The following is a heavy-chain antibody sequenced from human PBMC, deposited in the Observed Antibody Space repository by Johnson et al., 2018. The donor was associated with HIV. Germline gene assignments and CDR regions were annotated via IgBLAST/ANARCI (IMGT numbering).Heavy chain of an antibody. CDR3: ARGLRSGIVVVYDAFDI. V-gene: IGHV3-30*14. J-gene: IGHJ3*02. CDR1: GFTFSSYA. D-gene: IGHD3-22*01. CDR2: ISYDGNNK. Sequence: QEQLVESGGGVVQPGRSLRLSCVASGFTFSSYAMHWVRQAPGKGLEWVAVISYDGNNKYYADSVKGRFTISSDNSKNTLYLQMNSLRAEDTAVYYCARGLRSGIVVVYDAFDIWGQGTMVTVSS.